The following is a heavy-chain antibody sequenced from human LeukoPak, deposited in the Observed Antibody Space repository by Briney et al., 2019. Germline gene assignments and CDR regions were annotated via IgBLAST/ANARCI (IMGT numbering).Heavy chain of an antibody. D-gene: IGHD6-13*01. Sequence: PSETLSLTCAVYGGSFSGYYWSWIRQPPGKGLEWIGEINHSGSTNYNPSLKSRVTISVDTSKNQFSLKLSSVTAADTAVYYCARRRRLGAAGGFDYWGQGTLVTVSS. CDR3: ARRRRLGAAGGFDY. CDR1: GGSFSGYY. V-gene: IGHV4-34*01. J-gene: IGHJ4*02. CDR2: INHSGST.